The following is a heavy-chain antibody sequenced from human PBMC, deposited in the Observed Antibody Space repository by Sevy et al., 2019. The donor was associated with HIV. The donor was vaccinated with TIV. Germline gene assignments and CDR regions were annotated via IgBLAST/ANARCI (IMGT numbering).Heavy chain of an antibody. D-gene: IGHD6-19*01. Sequence: GGSLRLSCAASGFTFSSYAMSWVRQAPGKGLEWVSAISGSGSSTYYADSVKGRFTISRDNSKNTLYLQMNSLRAEDTAVYYCAKGASRYSSGWYDFGPPHDFDYWGQGTLVTVSS. J-gene: IGHJ4*02. CDR2: ISGSGSST. CDR1: GFTFSSYA. CDR3: AKGASRYSSGWYDFGPPHDFDY. V-gene: IGHV3-23*01.